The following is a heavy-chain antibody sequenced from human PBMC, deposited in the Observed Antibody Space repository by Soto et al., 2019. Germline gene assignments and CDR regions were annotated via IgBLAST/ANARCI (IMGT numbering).Heavy chain of an antibody. Sequence: ASVKVSCKASGFTFSDYYMHWVREAPGQGLEWMGWLNPKSGGTTYAQKFQGRLTLSRDTSINTAYMELSRLSIDDTALYYCARERYQVPSDGMDVWGQGTTVTVSS. J-gene: IGHJ6*02. CDR1: GFTFSDYY. CDR3: ARERYQVPSDGMDV. D-gene: IGHD3-16*02. V-gene: IGHV1-2*02. CDR2: LNPKSGGT.